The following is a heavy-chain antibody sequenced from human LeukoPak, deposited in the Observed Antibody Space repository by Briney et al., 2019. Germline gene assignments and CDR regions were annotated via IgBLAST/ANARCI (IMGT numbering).Heavy chain of an antibody. V-gene: IGHV1-24*01. CDR1: GYTFTGYY. D-gene: IGHD6-13*01. J-gene: IGHJ4*02. CDR3: ARGDSSSWYAGFDY. CDR2: FDPEDGET. Sequence: ASVKVSCKASGYTFTGYYMHWVRQAPGQGLEWMGGFDPEDGETIYAQKFQGRVTLTEDTSTDTAYMELSSLRSEDTAVYYCARGDSSSWYAGFDYWGQGTLVTVSS.